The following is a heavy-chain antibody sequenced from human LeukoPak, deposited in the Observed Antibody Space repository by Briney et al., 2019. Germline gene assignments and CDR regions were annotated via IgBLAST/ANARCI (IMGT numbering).Heavy chain of an antibody. CDR1: GGSFSGHY. J-gene: IGHJ4*02. CDR3: ARRRIAAAVLGY. D-gene: IGHD6-13*01. Sequence: SETLSLTCAVYGGSFSGHYVSWVRQPPGRGLEWIGEINHSGTTSYNPSLKSRVTMSLDTSKNQISLKMTSVTAADTAVYYCARRRIAAAVLGYWGQGTLVTVSS. CDR2: INHSGTT. V-gene: IGHV4-34*01.